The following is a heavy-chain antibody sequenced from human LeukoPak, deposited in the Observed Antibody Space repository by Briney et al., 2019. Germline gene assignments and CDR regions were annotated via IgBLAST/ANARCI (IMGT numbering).Heavy chain of an antibody. CDR3: ARGSGSYLYYYYYMDV. D-gene: IGHD1-26*01. J-gene: IGHJ6*03. Sequence: SETLSLTCTVSGGSISSYYWSWIRQPPGKGLEWIGYIYYSGSTNYNPSLKSRVTISVDTSKNQFSLKLSSVTAADTAVYYCARGSGSYLYYYYYMDVWGKVTTVTVSS. CDR2: IYYSGST. CDR1: GGSISSYY. V-gene: IGHV4-59*01.